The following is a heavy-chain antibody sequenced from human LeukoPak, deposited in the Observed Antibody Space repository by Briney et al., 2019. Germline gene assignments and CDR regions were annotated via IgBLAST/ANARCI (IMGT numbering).Heavy chain of an antibody. CDR2: IYHSGST. CDR3: ARGGRGIAVAHFDY. D-gene: IGHD6-19*01. CDR1: GGSISSGGYS. J-gene: IGHJ4*02. Sequence: SETLSLTCAVSGGSISSGGYSWSWIRQPPGKGLEWIGYIYHSGSTYYNPSLKSRVTISVDRSKNQFSLKLSSVTAADTAVYYCARGGRGIAVAHFDYWGQGTLVTVSS. V-gene: IGHV4-30-2*01.